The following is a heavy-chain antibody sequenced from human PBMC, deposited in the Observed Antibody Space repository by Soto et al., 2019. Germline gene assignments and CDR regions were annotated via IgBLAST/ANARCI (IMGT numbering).Heavy chain of an antibody. D-gene: IGHD1-26*01. CDR2: IIPLFGTT. J-gene: IGHJ5*02. CDR1: GGNFTNYG. Sequence: QVQLVQSGAELKKPGSSVKVSCKAFGGNFTNYGISWVRQAPGQGLEWMGGIIPLFGTTNYAQKFRGRVTVTADEATSTVDMEVNSLRSEDTAIYYCARAHGTSWYNWFDPWGQGTLVTVSS. V-gene: IGHV1-69*01. CDR3: ARAHGTSWYNWFDP.